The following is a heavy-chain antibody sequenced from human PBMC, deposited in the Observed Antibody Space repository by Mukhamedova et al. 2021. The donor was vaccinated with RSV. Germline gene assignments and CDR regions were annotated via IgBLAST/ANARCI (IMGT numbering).Heavy chain of an antibody. CDR2: ISTSTI. V-gene: IGHV3-48*02. J-gene: IGHJ4*01. Sequence: GGSLRLSCAASGFTFSSYAMSWVRQAPGKGLEWVSGISTSTIFYADSVKGRFTISRDNAKNSLYLQMNSLRDEDTAVYYCAGGKYF. CDR1: GFTFSSYA. CDR3: AGGKYF.